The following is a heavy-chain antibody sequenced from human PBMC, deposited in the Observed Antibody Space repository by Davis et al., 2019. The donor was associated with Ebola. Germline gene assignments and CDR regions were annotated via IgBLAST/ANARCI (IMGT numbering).Heavy chain of an antibody. CDR1: GYTFTGYY. J-gene: IGHJ4*02. D-gene: IGHD1-26*01. CDR2: IIPIFGTA. Sequence: SVKVSCKASGYTFTGYYMHWVRQAPGQGLEWMGGIIPIFGTANYAQKFQGRVTITADESTSTAYMELSSLRSENTAVYYCARAVGASDYWGQGTLVTVSS. CDR3: ARAVGASDY. V-gene: IGHV1-69*13.